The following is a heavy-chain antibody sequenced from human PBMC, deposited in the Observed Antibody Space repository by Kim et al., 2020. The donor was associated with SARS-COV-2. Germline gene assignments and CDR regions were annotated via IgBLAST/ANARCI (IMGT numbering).Heavy chain of an antibody. CDR3: ARHASPNVAGNYYYGMDV. CDR2: IYYSGST. Sequence: SETLSLTCTVSGSSISSSSYYWGWIRQPPGKGLEWIGSIYYSGSTYYNPSLKSRVTISVDTSKNQFSLKLSSVTAADTAVYYCARHASPNVAGNYYYGMDVWGQGTTVTVSS. D-gene: IGHD6-19*01. J-gene: IGHJ6*02. CDR1: GSSISSSSYY. V-gene: IGHV4-39*01.